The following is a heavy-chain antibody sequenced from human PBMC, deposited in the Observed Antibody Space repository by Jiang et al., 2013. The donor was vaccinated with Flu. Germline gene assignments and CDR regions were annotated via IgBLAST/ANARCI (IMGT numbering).Heavy chain of an antibody. D-gene: IGHD3-16*01. J-gene: IGHJ4*02. CDR2: TYYRSKWYN. V-gene: IGHV6-1*01. Sequence: LEWLGRTYYRSKWYNDYAVSVKSRITINPDTSKNQFXLQLNSVTPEDTAVYYCARGPLRGIDYFDYWGQGTLVTVSS. CDR3: ARGPLRGIDYFDY.